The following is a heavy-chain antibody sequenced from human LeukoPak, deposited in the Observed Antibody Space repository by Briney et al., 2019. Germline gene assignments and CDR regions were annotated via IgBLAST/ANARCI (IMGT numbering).Heavy chain of an antibody. CDR2: ISPNSGGT. D-gene: IGHD1-14*01. Sequence: ASVKVSCKASGYTFTDYYMHWVRQAPGQGLEWMGWISPNSGGTNYAQKFQGGVTMTRDTSISTAYMELSRLRSDDTAVYYCARQASQTIDYWGQGTLVTVSS. CDR3: ARQASQTIDY. CDR1: GYTFTDYY. V-gene: IGHV1-2*02. J-gene: IGHJ4*02.